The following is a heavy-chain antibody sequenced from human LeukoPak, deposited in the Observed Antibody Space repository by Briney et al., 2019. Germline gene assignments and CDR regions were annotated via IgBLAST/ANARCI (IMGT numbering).Heavy chain of an antibody. CDR1: GESFSGYY. Sequence: SETLSLTCAVYGESFSGYYWSWIRQPPGKGLEWIGEINHSGSTNYNPSLKSRVTISVDTSKNQFSLKLGSVTAADTAVYYCARVGYYYDSSIDYWGQGTLVTVSS. J-gene: IGHJ4*02. CDR2: INHSGST. V-gene: IGHV4-34*01. D-gene: IGHD3-22*01. CDR3: ARVGYYYDSSIDY.